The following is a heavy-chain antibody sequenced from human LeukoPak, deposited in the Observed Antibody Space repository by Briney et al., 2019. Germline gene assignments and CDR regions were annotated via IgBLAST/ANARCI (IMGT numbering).Heavy chain of an antibody. CDR1: GFTFRDYY. CDR3: AREYYDILTGYYNVMMFDY. V-gene: IGHV3-11*04. J-gene: IGHJ4*02. Sequence: GGSLRLSCAASGFTFRDYYMSWIRQAPGKGLEWVSYISSSGSTIYYADSVKGRFTISRDNAKNSLYLQMNSLRAEDTAVYYCAREYYDILTGYYNVMMFDYWGQGTLVTVSS. CDR2: ISSSGSTI. D-gene: IGHD3-9*01.